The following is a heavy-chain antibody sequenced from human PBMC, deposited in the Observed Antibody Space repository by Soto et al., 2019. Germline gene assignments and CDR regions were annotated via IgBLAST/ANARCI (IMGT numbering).Heavy chain of an antibody. CDR1: GFTFSSYS. V-gene: IGHV3-21*01. CDR2: ISSSSSYI. CDR3: AREMDTAMVRNY. D-gene: IGHD5-18*01. J-gene: IGHJ4*02. Sequence: EVQLVESGGGLVKPGGSLRLSCAASGFTFSSYSMNWVRQAPGKGLEWVSSISSSSSYIYYADSVKGRFTISRDNAKNSLYLQMNSLRAEDTAVYYCAREMDTAMVRNYWGQGTLFTVSS.